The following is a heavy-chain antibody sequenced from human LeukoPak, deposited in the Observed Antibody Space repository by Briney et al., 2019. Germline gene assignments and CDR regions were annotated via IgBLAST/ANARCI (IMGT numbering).Heavy chain of an antibody. V-gene: IGHV3-53*01. J-gene: IGHJ3*02. CDR1: GFTVSSNY. D-gene: IGHD2-21*01. CDR3: ARQVLVRGAFDI. CDR2: IYSGGST. Sequence: GGSLRLSCAAAGFTVSSNYMSWVRQAPGKGLEWVSVIYSGGSTYYADSVKGRFTISRDNSKNTLYLQMNGLRAEDTAVYYCARQVLVRGAFDIWGQGTMVTVSS.